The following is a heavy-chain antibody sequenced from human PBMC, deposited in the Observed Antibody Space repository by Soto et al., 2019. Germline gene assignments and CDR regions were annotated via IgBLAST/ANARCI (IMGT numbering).Heavy chain of an antibody. CDR2: ISGSGDST. D-gene: IGHD2-15*01. CDR3: ARELAYCSGGNCYMEGAFDI. V-gene: IGHV3-23*01. J-gene: IGHJ3*02. CDR1: GSTFSSYA. Sequence: PGGSQRLSCAASGSTFSSYAMSWVRQAPGKGLEWVSVISGSGDSTYYADSVKGRFTISRDNSRNTLYLQMNSLRAEDTAVYYCARELAYCSGGNCYMEGAFDIWGQGTMVTVSS.